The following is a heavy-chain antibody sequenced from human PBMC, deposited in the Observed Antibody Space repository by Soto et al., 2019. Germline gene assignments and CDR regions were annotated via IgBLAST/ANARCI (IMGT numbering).Heavy chain of an antibody. J-gene: IGHJ5*02. CDR3: AKDLMDPRTDCSSTSCLGWFDT. Sequence: DVQLLESGGGLVKPGGSLRLSCAASGFTLRNYAMNWVRQAPGKGLEWVSTIGRNGDSTYYADSVKGRFTISRDNAKNTLYLQMNSLRAEDTAVYYCAKDLMDPRTDCSSTSCLGWFDTCGRCGLVTVSA. V-gene: IGHV3-23*01. D-gene: IGHD2-2*01. CDR1: GFTLRNYA. CDR2: IGRNGDST.